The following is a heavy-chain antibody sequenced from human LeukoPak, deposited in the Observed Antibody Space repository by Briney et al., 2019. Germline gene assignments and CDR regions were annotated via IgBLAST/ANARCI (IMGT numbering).Heavy chain of an antibody. Sequence: PSETLSLTCTVSGGSISSGGYYWSWIRQHPGKGLEWIGYIYYSGSTYYNPSLKSRVTISVDTSKNQFSLKLSSVTAADTAVYYRARRASIVQDHEDAFDIWGQGTMVTVSS. CDR1: GGSISSGGYY. D-gene: IGHD2-2*02. CDR3: ARRASIVQDHEDAFDI. J-gene: IGHJ3*02. V-gene: IGHV4-31*03. CDR2: IYYSGST.